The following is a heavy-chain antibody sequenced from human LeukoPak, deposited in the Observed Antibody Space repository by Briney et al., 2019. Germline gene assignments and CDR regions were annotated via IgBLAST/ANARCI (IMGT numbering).Heavy chain of an antibody. Sequence: PSETLSLTCTVSGGSINSGHYYWSWIRQPAGKGLEWIGRIYISGSTNYDPSLKSRVTISVDTSKNQFSLKLSSVTAADTAVYYCARAAPDSYGYNWFDPWGQGTLVTVSS. CDR1: GGSINSGHYY. CDR2: IYISGST. V-gene: IGHV4-61*02. CDR3: ARAAPDSYGYNWFDP. J-gene: IGHJ5*02. D-gene: IGHD5-18*01.